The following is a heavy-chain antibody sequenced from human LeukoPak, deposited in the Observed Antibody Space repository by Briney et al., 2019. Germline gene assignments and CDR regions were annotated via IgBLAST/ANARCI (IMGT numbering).Heavy chain of an antibody. CDR2: IHYSGST. CDR3: ARTPLIAAAVIT. V-gene: IGHV4-59*12. J-gene: IGHJ4*02. D-gene: IGHD6-13*01. CDR1: GGSINNYY. Sequence: SETLSLTCTVSGGSINNYYWSWIRQPPGKGLEWIGYIHYSGSTNYNPSLKSRVTISVDTSKNQFSLKLSSVTAADTAVYYCARTPLIAAAVITWGQGSLVTVSS.